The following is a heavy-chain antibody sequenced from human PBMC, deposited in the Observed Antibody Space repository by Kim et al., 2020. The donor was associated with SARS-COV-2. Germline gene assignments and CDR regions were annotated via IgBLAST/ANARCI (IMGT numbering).Heavy chain of an antibody. CDR1: GYTFTSYA. D-gene: IGHD2-8*01. CDR2: INAGNGNT. J-gene: IGHJ4*02. Sequence: ASVKVSCKASGYTFTSYAMHWVRQAPGQRLEWMGWINAGNGNTKYSQKFQGRVTITRDTSASTAYMELSSLRSEDTAVYYCARDSKDIVLMVYATEIDYWGQGTLVTVSS. V-gene: IGHV1-3*01. CDR3: ARDSKDIVLMVYATEIDY.